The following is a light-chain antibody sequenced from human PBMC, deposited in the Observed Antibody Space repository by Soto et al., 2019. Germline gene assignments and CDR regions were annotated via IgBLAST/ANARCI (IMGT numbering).Light chain of an antibody. CDR2: TDD. Sequence: QSVLTQPPSASGTPGQRVTISCSGSGSNIGSYTVNWYQQLPGTAPKLLIYTDDQRPSAVPDRFSGSKSGTSASLAISGLQSEDEADYHCVTWDDSLNGPVFGGGTQLTVL. V-gene: IGLV1-44*01. CDR3: VTWDDSLNGPV. CDR1: GSNIGSYT. J-gene: IGLJ2*01.